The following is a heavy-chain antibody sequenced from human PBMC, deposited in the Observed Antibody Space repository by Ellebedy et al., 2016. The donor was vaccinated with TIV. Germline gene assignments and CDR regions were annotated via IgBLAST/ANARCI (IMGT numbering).Heavy chain of an antibody. Sequence: PGGSLRLSCAASGFTFSNYVMSWVRQAPGKGLEWVSYISGGVGNTYYADSVKGRFTISRDNSKNTLYLQMNSLRAEDTAVYYCAKGCGGSCYWEAYWGQGTLVTVSS. CDR1: GFTFSNYV. CDR3: AKGCGGSCYWEAY. V-gene: IGHV3-23*01. CDR2: ISGGVGNT. D-gene: IGHD2-15*01. J-gene: IGHJ4*02.